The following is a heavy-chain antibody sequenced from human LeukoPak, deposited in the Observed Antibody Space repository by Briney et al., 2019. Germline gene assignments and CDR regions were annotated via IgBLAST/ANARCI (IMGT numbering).Heavy chain of an antibody. CDR3: ARGLRYFDWYPPGY. D-gene: IGHD3-9*01. CDR2: ISYDGSNK. V-gene: IGHV3-30-3*01. J-gene: IGHJ4*02. CDR1: GFTFSSYA. Sequence: PGGSLRLSCAASGFTFSSYAMHWVRQAPGKGLEWVAVISYDGSNKYYADSVKGRFTISRDNSKNTLYLQMNSLRAEDTAVYYCARGLRYFDWYPPGYWGQGTLVTVSS.